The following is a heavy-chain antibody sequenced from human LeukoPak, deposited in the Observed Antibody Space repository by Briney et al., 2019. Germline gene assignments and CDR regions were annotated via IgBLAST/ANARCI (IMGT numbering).Heavy chain of an antibody. CDR2: IYTSGST. CDR1: GGSISSGTYY. J-gene: IGHJ4*02. Sequence: SSETLSLTCTVSGGSISSGTYYWSWIRQPAGKGLEWIGHIYTSGSTKYNPSLKSRVTISVDTSKNQFSLRLSSVTAADTAVYYCARSYTDYYDSSGLDFWGQGTLVTVSS. V-gene: IGHV4-61*09. D-gene: IGHD3-22*01. CDR3: ARSYTDYYDSSGLDF.